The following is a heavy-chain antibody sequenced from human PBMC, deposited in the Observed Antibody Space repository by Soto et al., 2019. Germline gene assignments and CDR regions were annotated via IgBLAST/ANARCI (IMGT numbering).Heavy chain of an antibody. Sequence: QVQLRESGPGLVKPSETLSLTCTVSSGSIGTYFWSWIRQPPGKGLEWIGYIYYSGTTNYNPSLMRRVTIFLDMSKNQFSLRLSSVTAADTAGYYCARGRGGTYDAFDIWGQGTLVIVSS. V-gene: IGHV4-59*01. D-gene: IGHD1-26*01. CDR3: ARGRGGTYDAFDI. CDR2: IYYSGTT. J-gene: IGHJ3*02. CDR1: SGSIGTYF.